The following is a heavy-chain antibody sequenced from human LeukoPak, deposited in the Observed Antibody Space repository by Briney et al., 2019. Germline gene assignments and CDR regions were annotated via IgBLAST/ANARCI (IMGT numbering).Heavy chain of an antibody. CDR3: ARQCYYYDSNESCDY. CDR2: ISSGRGYI. Sequence: GGPLTLSCAASGFTFSTYSINWVRQAPGKGLEWVSSISSGRGYIYYEDSVKGRFSISRDNAKNSLYLQMNSLRAEDTAVYYCARQCYYYDSNESCDYWGQGTLVTVSS. J-gene: IGHJ4*02. CDR1: GFTFSTYS. V-gene: IGHV3-21*01. D-gene: IGHD3-22*01.